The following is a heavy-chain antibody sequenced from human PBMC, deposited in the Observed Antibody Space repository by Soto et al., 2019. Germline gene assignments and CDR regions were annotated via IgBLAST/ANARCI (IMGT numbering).Heavy chain of an antibody. CDR3: ARVEVVTIFGVVIDPYQLNYYYYMDV. CDR1: GYTFTSYG. J-gene: IGHJ6*03. V-gene: IGHV1-18*01. CDR2: ISAYNGNT. Sequence: GASVKVSCKASGYTFTSYGISWVRQAPGQGLEWMGWISAYNGNTNYAQKLQGRVTMTTDTSTSTAYMELRSLRSDDTAVYYCARVEVVTIFGVVIDPYQLNYYYYMDVWGKGTTVTVSS. D-gene: IGHD3-3*01.